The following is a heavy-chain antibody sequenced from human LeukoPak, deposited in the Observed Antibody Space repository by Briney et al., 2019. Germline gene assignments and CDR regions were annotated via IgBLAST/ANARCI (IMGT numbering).Heavy chain of an antibody. J-gene: IGHJ4*02. CDR1: GFTFSSYS. V-gene: IGHV3-48*01. CDR3: ASDHSNSWYPYYFDY. CDR2: ISSSSSTI. Sequence: QPGGSLRLSCAASGFTFSSYSMNWVRQAPGKGLEWVSYISSSSSTIYYADSVKGRFTISRDNAKNSLYLQMNSLRAEDTAVYYCASDHSNSWYPYYFDYWGQGTLVTVSS. D-gene: IGHD6-13*01.